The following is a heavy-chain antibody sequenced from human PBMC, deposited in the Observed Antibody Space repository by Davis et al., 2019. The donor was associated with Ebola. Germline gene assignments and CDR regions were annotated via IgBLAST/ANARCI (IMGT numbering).Heavy chain of an antibody. J-gene: IGHJ4*02. CDR2: ISGSGGST. CDR1: GFTFSSYA. CDR3: AKVRGGIVGATTFDY. D-gene: IGHD1-26*01. V-gene: IGHV3-23*01. Sequence: GESLKISCAASGFTFSSYAMSWVRQAPGKGLEWVSAISGSGGSTYYADSVKGRFTISRDNSKNTLYLQMNSLRAEDTAVYYCAKVRGGIVGATTFDYWGQGTLVTVSS.